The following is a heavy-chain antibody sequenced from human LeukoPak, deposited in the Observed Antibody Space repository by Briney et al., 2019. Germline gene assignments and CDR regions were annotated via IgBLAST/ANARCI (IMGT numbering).Heavy chain of an antibody. V-gene: IGHV1-8*02. Sequence: GASVKVSCKASGYTFTSFDINWVRQAPGQGLEWMGWMNPNSGSTGHAQKFQGRVTMTRSTSISTAYMELSSLTSADTAVYFCARSRGVLGGGFDSFDVWGQGTMVTVSS. CDR1: GYTFTSFD. CDR3: ARSRGVLGGGFDSFDV. CDR2: MNPNSGST. D-gene: IGHD3-16*01. J-gene: IGHJ3*01.